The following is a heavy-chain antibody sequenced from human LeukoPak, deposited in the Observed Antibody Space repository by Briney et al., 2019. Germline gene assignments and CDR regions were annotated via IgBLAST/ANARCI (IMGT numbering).Heavy chain of an antibody. J-gene: IGHJ5*02. V-gene: IGHV4-4*07. D-gene: IGHD3-22*01. Sequence: PSETLSLTCNVSGASMSSNYWSWIRQPAGKGLEWIGRIYTSGSTNYNPSLKSRVTMSVDTSKNQFSLKLSSVTAADTAVYYCARDRYYYDSSGYYNWFDPWGQGTLVTVSS. CDR1: GASMSSNY. CDR3: ARDRYYYDSSGYYNWFDP. CDR2: IYTSGST.